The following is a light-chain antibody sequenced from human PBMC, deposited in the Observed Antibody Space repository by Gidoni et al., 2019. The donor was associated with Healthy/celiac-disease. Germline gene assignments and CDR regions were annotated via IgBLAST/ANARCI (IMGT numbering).Light chain of an antibody. CDR1: QSLSSW. V-gene: IGKV1-5*03. CDR2: KAS. CDR3: QQYNSYSRP. J-gene: IGKJ1*01. Sequence: DIQMTQSPSTLSASVGDRVTITCRASQSLSSWLAWYQQKPGKAPKLLIYKASSLESGVPSRFSGSGSGTEFTLTISSLQPDDFATYYCQQYNSYSRPFXXXTKVEIK.